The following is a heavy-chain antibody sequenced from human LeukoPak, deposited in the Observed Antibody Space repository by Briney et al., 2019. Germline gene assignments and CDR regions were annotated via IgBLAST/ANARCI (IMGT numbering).Heavy chain of an antibody. J-gene: IGHJ4*02. CDR1: GFTFTSYG. Sequence: GGSQRLSSAPSGFTFTSYGMHWVRQVPGKGLEWVSSISSSSSYIYYADSVKGRITISRDNAKNSLYLQMNSLRVEDTAVYYCARDKDVYFDYWGQGTLVTVSS. V-gene: IGHV3-21*01. CDR3: ARDKDVYFDY. CDR2: ISSSSSYI.